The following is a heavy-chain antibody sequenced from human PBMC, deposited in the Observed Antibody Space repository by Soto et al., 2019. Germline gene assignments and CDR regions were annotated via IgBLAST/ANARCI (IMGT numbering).Heavy chain of an antibody. CDR3: ARVTGRYYYGMDV. Sequence: SETLSLTCAVSGGYISSGGYYWGWIRQHPGKGLEWIGSINYSGSTYYNPSLKSRVTISVDTSKNQFSLKLSSVTAADTAVYYCARVTGRYYYGMDVWGQGTTVTVSS. CDR1: GGYISSGGYY. CDR2: INYSGST. J-gene: IGHJ6*02. V-gene: IGHV4-39*07.